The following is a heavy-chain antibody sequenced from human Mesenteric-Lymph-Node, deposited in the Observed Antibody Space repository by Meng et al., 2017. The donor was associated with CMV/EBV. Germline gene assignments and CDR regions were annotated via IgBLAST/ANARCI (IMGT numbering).Heavy chain of an antibody. V-gene: IGHV4-4*01. J-gene: IGHJ6*02. D-gene: IGHD2-15*01. CDR2: IYHSGST. CDR1: GGSISSSNW. CDR3: ARDLGGGSIGYYYGMDV. Sequence: GSLRLSCAVSGGSISSSNWWSWVRQPPGKGLEWIGEIYHSGSTNYNPSLKSRVTISVDKSKNQFSLKLSSVTAADTAVYFCARDLGGGSIGYYYGMDVWGQGTTVTVSS.